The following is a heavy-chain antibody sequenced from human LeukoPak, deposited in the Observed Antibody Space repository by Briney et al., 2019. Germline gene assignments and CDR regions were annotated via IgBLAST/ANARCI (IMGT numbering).Heavy chain of an antibody. V-gene: IGHV3-30*04. CDR1: GFTFSSHA. CDR2: ISYDGSNK. Sequence: GGSLRLSCAASGFTFSSHAMHWVRQAPGKGLEWVAVISYDGSNKYYADSVKGRFTISRDNSKNTLYLQMNSLRAEDTAVYYCARDGRYSGSYFDYWGQGTLVTVSS. D-gene: IGHD1-26*01. J-gene: IGHJ4*02. CDR3: ARDGRYSGSYFDY.